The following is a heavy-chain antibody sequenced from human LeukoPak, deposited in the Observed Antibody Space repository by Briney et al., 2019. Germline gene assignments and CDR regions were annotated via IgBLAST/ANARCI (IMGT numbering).Heavy chain of an antibody. V-gene: IGHV3-48*04. CDR2: ISTSGTAV. J-gene: IGHJ4*02. CDR3: AKSPGGYSGPFGD. Sequence: PGGSLRLSCAASGFTFSSYGMSWIRQAPGKGLEWVSYISTSGTAVYYADSVKGRFTISRDNAKNSLYLQMNSLRVEDTAVYYCAKSPGGYSGPFGDWGQGTLVTVSS. CDR1: GFTFSSYG. D-gene: IGHD5-12*01.